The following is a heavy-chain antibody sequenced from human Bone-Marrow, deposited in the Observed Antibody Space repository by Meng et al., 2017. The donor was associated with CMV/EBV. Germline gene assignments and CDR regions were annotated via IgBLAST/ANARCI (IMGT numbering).Heavy chain of an antibody. V-gene: IGHV3-64*02. CDR1: GFTFSSYA. CDR2: ISSNGGST. Sequence: GESLKISCAASGFTFSSYAMHWVRQAPGKGLEYVSAISSNGGSTYYADSVKGRFTISRDNSKNTLYLQMGSLRAEDTAVYYCARVPDSSSWLGYYYYGMDVWGQGTTVTVSS. J-gene: IGHJ6*02. CDR3: ARVPDSSSWLGYYYYGMDV. D-gene: IGHD6-13*01.